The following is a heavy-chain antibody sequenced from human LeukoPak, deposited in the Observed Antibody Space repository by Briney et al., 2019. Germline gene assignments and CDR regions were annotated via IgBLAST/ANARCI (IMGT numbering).Heavy chain of an antibody. CDR3: ARRGTGIAAAGFDY. Sequence: SETLSLTCTVSGGSISSYYWSWIRQPAGKGLEWIGRIYTSGSTNYNPSLKSRVTISVDTSKNQFSLKLSSVTAADTAVYYCARRGTGIAAAGFDYWGQGTLVTVSS. CDR2: IYTSGST. V-gene: IGHV4-4*07. J-gene: IGHJ4*02. CDR1: GGSISSYY. D-gene: IGHD6-13*01.